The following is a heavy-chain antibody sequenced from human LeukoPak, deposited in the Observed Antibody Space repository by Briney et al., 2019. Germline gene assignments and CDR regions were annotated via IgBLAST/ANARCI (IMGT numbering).Heavy chain of an antibody. J-gene: IGHJ4*02. Sequence: SETLSLTCAVSGVSINTCCYYWTWIRQPPGKGLEWLGYKYYSGSTSDNSSLRSRLTISLDTSKNQFSLRLTSVTAADTAVYYCARGRSYGVDFDSWGQGTLVIVSS. D-gene: IGHD3-16*01. CDR1: GVSINTCCYY. CDR2: KYYSGST. V-gene: IGHV4-61*01. CDR3: ARGRSYGVDFDS.